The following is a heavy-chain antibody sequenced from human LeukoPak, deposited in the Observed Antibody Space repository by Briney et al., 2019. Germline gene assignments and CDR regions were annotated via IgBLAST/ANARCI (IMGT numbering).Heavy chain of an antibody. V-gene: IGHV3-74*01. CDR3: TRGRSGANPNGLDI. Sequence: GGSLRLSCAASGFTFSNNWMHWVRQAPGKGLVWVSRIRPDGSGSNYADSVKGRFTISRDNAKNTVYLQMNGLRAGDTAIYYCTRGRSGANPNGLDIWGQGTMVTVSS. D-gene: IGHD2-8*01. CDR2: IRPDGSGS. CDR1: GFTFSNNW. J-gene: IGHJ3*02.